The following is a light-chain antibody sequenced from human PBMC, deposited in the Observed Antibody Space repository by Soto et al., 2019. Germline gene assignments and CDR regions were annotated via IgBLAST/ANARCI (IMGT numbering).Light chain of an antibody. CDR3: SSYTNINTRACV. J-gene: IGLJ1*01. CDR1: SSDVGGYNY. Sequence: QSALTQPASVSGSPGQSITISCTGTSSDVGGYNYVSWYQQQSGKAPKLIIHEVSNRPSGVSNRFSGSKSGNTASLTISGLQAEEEAEYYCSSYTNINTRACVFGTGTKVTVL. V-gene: IGLV2-14*01. CDR2: EVS.